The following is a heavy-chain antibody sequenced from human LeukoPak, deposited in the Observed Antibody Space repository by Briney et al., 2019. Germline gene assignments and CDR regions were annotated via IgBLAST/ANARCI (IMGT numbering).Heavy chain of an antibody. CDR2: IWYDGSNK. CDR1: GFTFSSYG. J-gene: IGHJ4*02. CDR3: ARGGGNRDGYNR. Sequence: GGSLRLSCAASGFTFSSYGMHWVRQAPGKGLEWVAVIWYDGSNKYYADSVKGRFTISRDNSKNTLYLQMNSLRAEDTAVYYCARGGGNRDGYNRWGQGTLVTVSS. D-gene: IGHD5-24*01. V-gene: IGHV3-30*19.